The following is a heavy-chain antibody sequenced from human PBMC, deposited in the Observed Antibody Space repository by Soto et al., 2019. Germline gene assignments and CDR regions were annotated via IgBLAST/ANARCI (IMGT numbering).Heavy chain of an antibody. CDR1: GGTFRSYA. D-gene: IGHD3-22*01. V-gene: IGHV1-69*13. CDR2: IIPIFGTA. J-gene: IGHJ4*02. Sequence: GASVKVSCKASGGTFRSYAISWVRQAPGQGLEWMGGIIPIFGTANYAQKFQGRVTITADESTSTAYMELSSLRSEDTAVYYCARGPTYYYDSSGYQFDYWGQGTLVTVSS. CDR3: ARGPTYYYDSSGYQFDY.